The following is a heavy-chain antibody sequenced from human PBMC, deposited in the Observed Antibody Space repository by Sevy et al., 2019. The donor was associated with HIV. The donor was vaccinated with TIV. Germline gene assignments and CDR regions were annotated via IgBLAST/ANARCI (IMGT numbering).Heavy chain of an antibody. Sequence: GGSLRLSCAASGFTVSSNYMSWVRQAPGKGLEWVSVIYNGGSTYYAESVKGRFTISSDNSKNTLYLQMNSLSADDTAVYYCARGLVAASWFDPWGQGTLVTVSS. CDR1: GFTVSSNY. D-gene: IGHD2-15*01. CDR3: ARGLVAASWFDP. V-gene: IGHV3-53*01. CDR2: IYNGGST. J-gene: IGHJ5*02.